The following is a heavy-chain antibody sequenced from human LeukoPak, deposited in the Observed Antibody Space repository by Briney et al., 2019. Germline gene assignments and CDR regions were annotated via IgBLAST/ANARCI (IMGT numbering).Heavy chain of an antibody. J-gene: IGHJ4*02. Sequence: PSETLSLTCTVSGGSISSYYWSWIRQPPGKGLEWIGYIYYSGGTNYNPSLKSRVTISVDTSKNQFSLKLSSVTAADTAVYYCASHSYGYSSYPKDWGQGTLVTVSS. CDR1: GGSISSYY. CDR2: IYYSGGT. CDR3: ASHSYGYSSYPKD. V-gene: IGHV4-59*01. D-gene: IGHD5-18*01.